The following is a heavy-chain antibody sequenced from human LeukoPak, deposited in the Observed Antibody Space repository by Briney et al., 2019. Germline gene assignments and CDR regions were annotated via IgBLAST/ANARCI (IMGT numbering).Heavy chain of an antibody. CDR2: IIPILGIA. D-gene: IGHD3-10*01. Sequence: SVKVSCKASGCTFSSYAISWVRQAPGQGLEWMGRIIPILGIANYAQKFQGRVTITADKSTSTAYMELSSLRSEDTAVYYCARTRGSGSYSMDVWGQGTTVTVSS. CDR1: GCTFSSYA. J-gene: IGHJ6*02. V-gene: IGHV1-69*04. CDR3: ARTRGSGSYSMDV.